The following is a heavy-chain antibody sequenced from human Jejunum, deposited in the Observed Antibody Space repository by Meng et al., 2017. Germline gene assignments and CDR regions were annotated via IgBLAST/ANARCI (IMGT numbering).Heavy chain of an antibody. V-gene: IGHV3-72*01. CDR3: VRGYNGFDL. CDR1: GLTFSDHY. CDR2: SRNKANGYTT. D-gene: IGHD5-24*01. J-gene: IGHJ4*02. Sequence: VQVVEWGGAFVEPGGSLRLSCAVSGLTFSDHYMDWVREAPGRGLEWVARSRNKANGYTTNYAASVKDRFTISRDDSKNSLNLQMNSLKIEDTALYYCVRGYNGFDLWGQGTLVTVSS.